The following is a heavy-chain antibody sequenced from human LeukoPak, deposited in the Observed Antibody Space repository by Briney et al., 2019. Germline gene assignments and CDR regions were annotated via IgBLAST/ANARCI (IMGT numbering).Heavy chain of an antibody. CDR2: IKQDGSEK. J-gene: IGHJ4*02. Sequence: GGSLRLSCAASGFTFSSYWMSWVRQAPGKGLEWVANIKQDGSEKYYVDSVKGRFTISRDNAKNSLYLQMNSLRAEDTAVYYCARGVVVTTPYYFDYWGQGTLVTVSS. CDR1: GFTFSSYW. V-gene: IGHV3-7*01. D-gene: IGHD3-22*01. CDR3: ARGVVVTTPYYFDY.